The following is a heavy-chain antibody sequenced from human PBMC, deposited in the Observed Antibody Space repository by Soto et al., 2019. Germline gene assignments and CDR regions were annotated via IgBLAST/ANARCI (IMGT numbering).Heavy chain of an antibody. Sequence: PGESLKISCEASGYDFTAYWIGWVRQMPGRGLEYLGIIFPDDSDTRYSPSIRGQVTISADKSINTAYLHWGRLKASDTAIYYCARLPYSSAWHYNYFDPWGQGTLVT. D-gene: IGHD6-25*01. CDR2: IFPDDSDT. J-gene: IGHJ5*02. V-gene: IGHV5-51*01. CDR1: GYDFTAYW. CDR3: ARLPYSSAWHYNYFDP.